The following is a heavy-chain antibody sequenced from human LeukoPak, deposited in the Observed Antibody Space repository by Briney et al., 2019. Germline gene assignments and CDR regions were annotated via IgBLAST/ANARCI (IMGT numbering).Heavy chain of an antibody. CDR2: IHYSGST. Sequence: SETLSLTCTVSGGSISSGDYYWSWLRQPPGKGLEWIGYIHYSGSTYFNPSLKSRVTISVETSKNQFSLKLSSVTAADTAVYYCARVPVYSGTYFDYWGQGTLVTVSS. D-gene: IGHD1-26*01. J-gene: IGHJ4*02. CDR3: ARVPVYSGTYFDY. CDR1: GGSISSGDYY. V-gene: IGHV4-30-4*01.